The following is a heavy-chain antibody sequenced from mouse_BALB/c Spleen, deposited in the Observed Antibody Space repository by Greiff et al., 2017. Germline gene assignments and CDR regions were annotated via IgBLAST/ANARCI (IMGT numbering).Heavy chain of an antibody. V-gene: IGHV14-1*02. CDR2: IDPENGNT. CDR3: ARSLLRRSLDD. J-gene: IGHJ2*01. CDR1: GFNIKDYY. Sequence: VQLQQSGAELVRPGALVKLSCKASGFNIKDYYMHWVKQRPEQGLEWIGWIDPENGNTIYDPKFQGKASITADTSSNTAYLQLSSLTSEDTAVYYCARSLLRRSLDDWGQGTTLTVSS. D-gene: IGHD1-1*01.